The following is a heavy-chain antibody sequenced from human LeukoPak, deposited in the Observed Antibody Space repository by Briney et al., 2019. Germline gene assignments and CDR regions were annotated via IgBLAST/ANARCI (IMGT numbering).Heavy chain of an antibody. V-gene: IGHV4-39*07. CDR3: ARVRGAMAPLGY. J-gene: IGHJ4*02. Sequence: PSETLSLTCTVSGGSVSSGTYYWSWIRQPPGKGLEWIGEINHSGSTNYNPSLKSRVTISVDTSKNQFSLKLSSVTAADTAVYYCARVRGAMAPLGYWGQGTLVTVSS. D-gene: IGHD3-16*01. CDR2: INHSGST. CDR1: GGSVSSGTYY.